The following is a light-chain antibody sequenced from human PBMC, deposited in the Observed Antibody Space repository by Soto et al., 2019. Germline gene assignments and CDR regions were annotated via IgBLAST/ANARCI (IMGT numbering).Light chain of an antibody. J-gene: IGKJ1*01. CDR3: MQALQSPRT. Sequence: DIVMTQSPLSLPVIPGEPASISCSSSQSLLHSNGYNYLDWYLQKPGQSPQLLIYLGSNRSSGVPDRFSGSGSGTDLTLKISRVEAEDVGVYYCMQALQSPRTFGQGTKVEIK. CDR1: QSLLHSNGYNY. CDR2: LGS. V-gene: IGKV2-28*01.